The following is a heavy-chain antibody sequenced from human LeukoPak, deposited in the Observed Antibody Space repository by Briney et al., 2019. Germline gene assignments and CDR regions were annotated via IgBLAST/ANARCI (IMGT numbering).Heavy chain of an antibody. D-gene: IGHD3-16*01. J-gene: IGHJ6*03. V-gene: IGHV1-69*13. CDR1: GGTFSSYA. CDR3: AIGGYGTYVYYYYYMDV. Sequence: SVKVSCKASGGTFSSYAISWVRQAPGQGLEWMGGIIPIFGTANYAQKFQGRVTITADESTSTAYMELSSLRSEDTAVYYCAIGGYGTYVYYYYYMDVWAMGPRSPSP. CDR2: IIPIFGTA.